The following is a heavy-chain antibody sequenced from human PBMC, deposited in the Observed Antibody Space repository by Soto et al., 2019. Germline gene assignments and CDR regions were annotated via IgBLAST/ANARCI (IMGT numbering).Heavy chain of an antibody. CDR3: ALEPLRYFVWLGNYYYYYMDV. J-gene: IGHJ6*03. D-gene: IGHD3-9*01. CDR1: GYTFTSYY. Sequence: QVQLVQSGAEVKKPGASVKVSCKASGYTFTSYYMHWVRQAPGQGLEWMGIINPSGGSTSYAQKLQGRVAMMRDTSTSTVDMELSSLRSEETAVYYCALEPLRYFVWLGNYYYYYMDVWGKGTTVTVSS. V-gene: IGHV1-46*03. CDR2: INPSGGST.